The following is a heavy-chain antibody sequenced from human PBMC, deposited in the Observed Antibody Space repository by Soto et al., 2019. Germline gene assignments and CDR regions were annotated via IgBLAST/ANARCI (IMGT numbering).Heavy chain of an antibody. CDR2: IYYSGST. CDR3: ALHIAVAGTLGYYYGTDV. D-gene: IGHD6-19*01. Sequence: SRTLALTCTVSGGSISSGGYYWSWIRQHPGKGLEWIGYIYYSGSTYYNPSLKSRVTISVDTSKNQFSLKLSSVTAADTAVYYCALHIAVAGTLGYYYGTDVRGQGTTVPVSS. CDR1: GGSISSGGYY. V-gene: IGHV4-31*03. J-gene: IGHJ6*02.